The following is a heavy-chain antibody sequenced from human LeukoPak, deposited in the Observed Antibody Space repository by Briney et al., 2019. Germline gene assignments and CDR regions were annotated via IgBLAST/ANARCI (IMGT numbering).Heavy chain of an antibody. D-gene: IGHD3-9*01. Sequence: SETLSLTCTVSGGSISSYYWSWIRQPPGKGLEWIGYIYYSGSTNYNPSLKSRVTISVDTSKNQFSLKLSSVTAADTAVYYCARDSNDILTGYYTPPHFDYWGQGTLVTVSS. CDR2: IYYSGST. CDR1: GGSISSYY. J-gene: IGHJ4*02. CDR3: ARDSNDILTGYYTPPHFDY. V-gene: IGHV4-59*01.